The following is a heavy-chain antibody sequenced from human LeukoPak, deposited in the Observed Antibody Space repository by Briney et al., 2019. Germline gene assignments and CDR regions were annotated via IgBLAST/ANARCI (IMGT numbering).Heavy chain of an antibody. J-gene: IGHJ5*02. D-gene: IGHD3-22*01. CDR2: IYYSGST. CDR1: GGSISSSSYY. CDR3: ARSMIVVTNWFDL. V-gene: IGHV4-39*07. Sequence: ASETLSLTCTVSGGSISSSSYYWGWIRQPPGMGLEWIGSIYYSGSTYYNPSLKSRVTISVDTSKNQFSLKLSSVTAADTAVYYCARSMIVVTNWFDLWGQGTLVTVSS.